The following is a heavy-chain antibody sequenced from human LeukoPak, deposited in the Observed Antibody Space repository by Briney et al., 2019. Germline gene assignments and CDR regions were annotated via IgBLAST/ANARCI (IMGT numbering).Heavy chain of an antibody. J-gene: IGHJ6*03. V-gene: IGHV1-46*01. CDR3: ARDRLEGDGYNLGYYYYMDV. D-gene: IGHD5-24*01. CDR2: INPSGGST. CDR1: GYTFTSYY. Sequence: GASVKVSCKASGYTFTSYYMHWVRQAPGQGLEWMGIINPSGGSTSYAQKFQGRVTMTRDTSTSTVYMELSSLRSEDTAVYYCARDRLEGDGYNLGYYYYMDVWGKGTTVTISS.